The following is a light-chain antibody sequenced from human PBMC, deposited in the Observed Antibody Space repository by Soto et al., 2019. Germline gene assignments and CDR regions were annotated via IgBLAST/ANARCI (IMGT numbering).Light chain of an antibody. J-gene: IGKJ4*01. CDR2: GAS. CDR1: QTVTNTY. Sequence: EIVLTQSPGTLSLSPGERATLSCRASQTVTNTYLAWYQQKSGQAPNFLIYGASNRATGIPDRFSGSGSGTDFTLTICRLEPEDFAVYSCQQYGTLPPTFGGGTKVEI. V-gene: IGKV3-20*01. CDR3: QQYGTLPPT.